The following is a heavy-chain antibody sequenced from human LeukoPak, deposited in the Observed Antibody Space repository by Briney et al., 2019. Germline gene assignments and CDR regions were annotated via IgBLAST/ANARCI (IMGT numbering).Heavy chain of an antibody. CDR1: GYTLTELS. J-gene: IGHJ6*03. D-gene: IGHD1-26*01. V-gene: IGHV1-24*01. Sequence: ASVKVSCKVSGYTLTELSMHWVRQAPGKGLEWMGGFDPEDGETIYAQKFQGRVTITTDESTSTAYMELSSLRSEDTAVYYCARAEYSGSYWAGYYYYYYMDVWGKGTTVTVSS. CDR2: FDPEDGET. CDR3: ARAEYSGSYWAGYYYYYYMDV.